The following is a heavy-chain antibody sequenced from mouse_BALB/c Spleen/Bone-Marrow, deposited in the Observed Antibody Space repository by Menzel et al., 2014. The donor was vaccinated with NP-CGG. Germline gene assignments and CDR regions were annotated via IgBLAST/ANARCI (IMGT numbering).Heavy chain of an antibody. CDR3: ASATTATYYARDY. CDR2: IDPANGNT. Sequence: VQLKPSGAKLVKPGASVKLSCTASGFNIKDTYMHLVKQRPEQGLEWIGRIDPANGNTKYDPKFQGKATITTDTSSNTAYLQVSSLTSEDTAVYYCASATTATYYARDYGGQGTSVTVSS. J-gene: IGHJ4*01. V-gene: IGHV14-3*02. D-gene: IGHD1-2*01. CDR1: GFNIKDTY.